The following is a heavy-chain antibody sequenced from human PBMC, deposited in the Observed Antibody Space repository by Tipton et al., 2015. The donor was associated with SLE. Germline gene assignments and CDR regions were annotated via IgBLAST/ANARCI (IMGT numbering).Heavy chain of an antibody. V-gene: IGHV3-13*01. CDR1: GFTFSSYD. CDR3: ARESGSYPGHFDY. D-gene: IGHD1-26*01. J-gene: IGHJ4*02. CDR2: IGTAGDT. Sequence: SLRLSCAASGFTFSSYDMHWVRHVTGKGLEWVSGIGTAGDTYYPGSVKDRFTISRDSAKNSLYLQMNYLGAGDTAVYYCARESGSYPGHFDYWGQGSLVTVSS.